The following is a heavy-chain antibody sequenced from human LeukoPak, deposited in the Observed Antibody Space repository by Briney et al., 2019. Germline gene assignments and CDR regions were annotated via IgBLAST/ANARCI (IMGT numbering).Heavy chain of an antibody. Sequence: KPSETLSLTCAVYGGSFSGYYWSWIRQPPGKGLEWIGEINHSGSTNYNPSLKSRVTISVDTSKNQFSLKLSSVTAADTAVYYCARGKGSTIFGVVYWFDPWGQGTLVTVSS. V-gene: IGHV4-34*01. CDR1: GGSFSGYY. D-gene: IGHD3-3*01. J-gene: IGHJ5*02. CDR2: INHSGST. CDR3: ARGKGSTIFGVVYWFDP.